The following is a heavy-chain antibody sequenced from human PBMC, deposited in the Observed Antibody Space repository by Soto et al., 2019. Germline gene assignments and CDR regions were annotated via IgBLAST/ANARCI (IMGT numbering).Heavy chain of an antibody. CDR2: IYYSGST. CDR1: GGSISSYY. CDR3: ARSPKINYYYYGMDV. J-gene: IGHJ6*02. V-gene: IGHV4-59*01. Sequence: KPSETLSLTCPLSGGSISSYYWGWIRQPPGKGLEWIGYIYYSGSTNYNTSLKSRVTISVDPSKNQFSLKLSSVTAADTAVYYCARSPKINYYYYGMDVWGQGTTVTVSS.